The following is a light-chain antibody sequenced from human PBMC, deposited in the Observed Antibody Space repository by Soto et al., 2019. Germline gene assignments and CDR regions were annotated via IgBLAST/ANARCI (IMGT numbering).Light chain of an antibody. CDR1: SSDVENYKL. CDR3: CSSVGSYV. CDR2: EVT. Sequence: QSVLNQPASVSGSPGQSVTISCTATSSDVENYKLVSWYQQHPGKAPKLLIYEVTKRPSGVSNRFSGSKSANTASLTISGLQPEDEADYYCCSSVGSYVFGTGTKVTVL. V-gene: IGLV2-23*02. J-gene: IGLJ1*01.